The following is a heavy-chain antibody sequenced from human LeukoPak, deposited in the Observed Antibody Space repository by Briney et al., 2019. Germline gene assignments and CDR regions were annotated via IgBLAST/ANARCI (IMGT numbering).Heavy chain of an antibody. J-gene: IGHJ3*02. CDR1: GGTFSSYA. D-gene: IGHD3-22*01. Sequence: SVKVSCKASGGTFSSYAISWVRQAPGQGLEWMGGIIPIFGTANYAQKFQGRVTITTDESTSTAYMELCSLRSEDTAVYYCARVGVIVGFREYAFDIWGQGTMVTVSS. CDR2: IIPIFGTA. CDR3: ARVGVIVGFREYAFDI. V-gene: IGHV1-69*05.